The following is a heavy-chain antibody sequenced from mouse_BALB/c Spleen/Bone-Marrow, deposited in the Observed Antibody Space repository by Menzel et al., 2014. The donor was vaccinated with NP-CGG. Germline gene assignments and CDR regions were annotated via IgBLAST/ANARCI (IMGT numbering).Heavy chain of an antibody. CDR3: ATYDGYCFDY. Sequence: DVKLQESGPSLVKPSQTLSLPCSVTGDFITSGYWNWIRKFPGNKLEYMGYISYSGSTYYNPSLKSRISITRDTSKNQYYLQLNSVTTEDTATYYCATYDGYCFDYWGQGTTLTVSS. CDR2: ISYSGST. CDR1: GDFITSGY. J-gene: IGHJ2*01. V-gene: IGHV3-8*02. D-gene: IGHD2-3*01.